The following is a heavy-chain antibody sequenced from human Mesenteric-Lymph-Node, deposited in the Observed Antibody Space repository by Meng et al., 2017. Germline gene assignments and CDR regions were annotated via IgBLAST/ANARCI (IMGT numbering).Heavy chain of an antibody. V-gene: IGHV4-59*01. Sequence: SETLSLTCTVSGDSISSYYWSWIRQPPGKGLEWIGYINYSGNINYNPSLKSRITISVDTSQNQFSLKMSSVTAADTAVYYCARAGGSGGDYWGQGTLVTVSS. CDR2: INYSGNI. D-gene: IGHD3-10*01. CDR3: ARAGGSGGDY. J-gene: IGHJ4*02. CDR1: GDSISSYY.